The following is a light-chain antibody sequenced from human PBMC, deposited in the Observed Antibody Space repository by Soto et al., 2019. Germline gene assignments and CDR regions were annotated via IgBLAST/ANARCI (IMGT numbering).Light chain of an antibody. CDR3: QQFSSYPLT. J-gene: IGKJ4*01. CDR1: QSVSNNY. V-gene: IGKV3-20*01. CDR2: DAS. Sequence: EIVLTQSPGTLSLSPGERATLSCRASQSVSNNYLAWYQQKPGQAPRLLIYDASSRATGIPDRFSGGGSGTDFTLTISRLEPEDVAVYYCQQFSSYPLTCGGGTKVDI.